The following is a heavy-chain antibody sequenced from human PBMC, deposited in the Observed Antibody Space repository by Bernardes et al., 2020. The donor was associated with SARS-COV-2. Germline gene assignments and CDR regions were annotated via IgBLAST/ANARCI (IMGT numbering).Heavy chain of an antibody. CDR1: DDTFNTYG. CDR2: TSSNNVDT. CDR3: ASGRTTLITCPDCHYYGMDV. J-gene: IGHJ6*02. D-gene: IGHD3-16*01. Sequence: ASVKVSCKASDDTFNTYGITWVRQAPGQGLEWMGWTSSNNVDTVHAQDLQGRVTMTRDTSTRTAYMELRSLRPDDTAVYYCASGRTTLITCPDCHYYGMDVWGQGTTVTVSS. V-gene: IGHV1-18*01.